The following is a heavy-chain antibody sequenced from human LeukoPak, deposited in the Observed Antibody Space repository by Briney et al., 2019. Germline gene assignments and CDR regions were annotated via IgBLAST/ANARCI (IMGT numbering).Heavy chain of an antibody. D-gene: IGHD6-25*01. Sequence: PGGSLRLSCAASGFTFSSYAMHWVRQAPGKGLEWVAVISYDGSNKYYADSVKGRFTISRDNSKNTLYLQMNSLRAEDTAVYYCASIRIAAGDFDYWSQGTLVTVSS. J-gene: IGHJ4*02. CDR3: ASIRIAAGDFDY. CDR1: GFTFSSYA. V-gene: IGHV3-30*04. CDR2: ISYDGSNK.